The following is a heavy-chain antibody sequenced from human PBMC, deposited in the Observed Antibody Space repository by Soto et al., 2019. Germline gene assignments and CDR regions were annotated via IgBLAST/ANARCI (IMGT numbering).Heavy chain of an antibody. D-gene: IGHD3-22*01. CDR1: GFTFTRYS. CDR3: ARGRDYYDSSGYLCQY. V-gene: IGHV3-21*06. Sequence: PGGSLRLSCAAYGFTFTRYSMNLVRPAPGKGLEWISSISSTTNYIYYGDSMKGRFTISRDNAKNSLYLQMNSLRAEDTAVYYCARGRDYYDSSGYLCQYWGQGTLVTVSS. J-gene: IGHJ4*02. CDR2: ISSTTNYI.